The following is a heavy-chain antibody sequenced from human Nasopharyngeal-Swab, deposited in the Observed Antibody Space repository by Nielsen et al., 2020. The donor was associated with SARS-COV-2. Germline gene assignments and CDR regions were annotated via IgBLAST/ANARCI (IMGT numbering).Heavy chain of an antibody. V-gene: IGHV5-51*01. CDR2: SYPRDSDT. D-gene: IGHD5-12*01. CDR1: GYSFTSYW. Sequence: GESLKISCKGSGYSFTSYWIAWVRQMPGKGLEWIGISYPRDSDTRYSPSFQGQVTISADKSISTAYLQWSSLKASDTAMYYCVRPEGVATSFKYYFQYGMDVWGQGTMVTVPS. CDR3: VRPEGVATSFKYYFQYGMDV. J-gene: IGHJ6*02.